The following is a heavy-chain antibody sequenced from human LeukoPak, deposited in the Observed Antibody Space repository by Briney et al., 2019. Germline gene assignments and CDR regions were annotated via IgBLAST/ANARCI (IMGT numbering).Heavy chain of an antibody. D-gene: IGHD6-19*01. CDR3: AKDQIGWAPGYVSGPLDQ. J-gene: IGHJ4*02. CDR1: GFSFTMYG. CDR2: ISTDGNNE. Sequence: PGRPLRLSCAASGFSFTMYGIHWVRQSPGKGLERVAVISTDGNNEYYAKSVKGRFTISRDNSKNTVYLQMTSLRTEDTAVYYCAKDQIGWAPGYVSGPLDQWGQGTLVTVSS. V-gene: IGHV3-30*18.